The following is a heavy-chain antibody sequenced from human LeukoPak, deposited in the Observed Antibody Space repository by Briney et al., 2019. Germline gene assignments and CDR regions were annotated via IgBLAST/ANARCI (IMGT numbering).Heavy chain of an antibody. CDR3: ARDGGYSGYDLDY. D-gene: IGHD5-12*01. CDR1: GFTFSSYS. J-gene: IGHJ4*02. V-gene: IGHV3-21*01. Sequence: PGGSLRLSCAASGFTFSSYSMNWVRQAPRKGLEWVSSISSSSSYIYYADSVKGRFTISRDNAKNSLYLQMNSPRAEDTAVYYCARDGGYSGYDLDYWGRGTLVTVSS. CDR2: ISSSSSYI.